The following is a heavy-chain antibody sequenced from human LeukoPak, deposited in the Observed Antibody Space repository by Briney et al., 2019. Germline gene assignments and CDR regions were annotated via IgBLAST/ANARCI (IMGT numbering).Heavy chain of an antibody. J-gene: IGHJ4*02. D-gene: IGHD3-9*01. V-gene: IGHV3-21*01. CDR1: GFTFSSYS. CDR2: ISSSSSYI. Sequence: GGSLRLSCAASGFTFSSYSMNWVRQAPGKGLEWVSSISSSSSYIYYADSVKGRFTISRDNAKNSLYLQMNSLRAEDTAVYHCARGEGYRGVYDILTGKEPHFDYWGQGTLVTVSS. CDR3: ARGEGYRGVYDILTGKEPHFDY.